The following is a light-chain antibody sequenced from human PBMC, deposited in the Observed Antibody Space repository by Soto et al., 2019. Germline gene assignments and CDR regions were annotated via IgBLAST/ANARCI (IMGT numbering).Light chain of an antibody. V-gene: IGKV1-5*03. J-gene: IGKJ1*01. CDR1: PSISSW. CDR3: QQYNSYWT. Sequence: DIQMTQSPSTLSASVGDRVTITCRASPSISSWLAWYQHKPGKAPKLLLYEASSLESGVPSRFSGSGSGTESTLTISSLQPDAFATYYCQQYNSYWTCGQGTKVEIK. CDR2: EAS.